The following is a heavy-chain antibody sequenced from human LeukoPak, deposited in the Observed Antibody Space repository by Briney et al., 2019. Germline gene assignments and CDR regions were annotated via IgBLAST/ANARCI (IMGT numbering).Heavy chain of an antibody. V-gene: IGHV3-23*01. CDR3: AKRGVVIRVILVGFHKEAYYFDS. D-gene: IGHD3-22*01. CDR1: GITLSNYG. Sequence: GGSLRLSCAVSGITLSNYGMTWVRQAPGKGLEWVAGISDSGGRTNYADSVKGRFTISRDNPKNTLYLQMNSLRAEDTAVYFCAKRGVVIRVILVGFHKEAYYFDSWGQGVLVTVSS. J-gene: IGHJ4*02. CDR2: ISDSGGRT.